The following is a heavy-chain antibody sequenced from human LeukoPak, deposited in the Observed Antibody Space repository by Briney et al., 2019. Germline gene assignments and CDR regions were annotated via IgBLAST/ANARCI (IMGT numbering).Heavy chain of an antibody. V-gene: IGHV3-53*01. CDR2: IYSGGST. J-gene: IGHJ6*02. CDR1: GFPVISNY. CDR3: ARSVCSSTSCYYGMDV. Sequence: PGGSLLLSCSASGFPVISNYMSWVRQAPGKGLEGVSVIYSGGSTYYADSVKGRFTISRDNSKNTLYLQMNSLRAEDTAVYYCARSVCSSTSCYYGMDVWGQGTTVTVSS. D-gene: IGHD2-2*01.